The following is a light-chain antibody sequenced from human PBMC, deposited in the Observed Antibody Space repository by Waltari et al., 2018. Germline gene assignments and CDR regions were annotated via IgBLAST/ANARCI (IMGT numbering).Light chain of an antibody. Sequence: NFMLTQPHSVSESPGKTVTISFTRSSGSIASNYVPWYRQRPGPSPTTVIYEYNQRPSGVPDRFSGSIDSSSNSASLTISGLKTEDEADYYCQSYDSSSVVFGGGTKLTVL. CDR1: SGSIASNY. V-gene: IGLV6-57*01. CDR3: QSYDSSSVV. J-gene: IGLJ2*01. CDR2: EYN.